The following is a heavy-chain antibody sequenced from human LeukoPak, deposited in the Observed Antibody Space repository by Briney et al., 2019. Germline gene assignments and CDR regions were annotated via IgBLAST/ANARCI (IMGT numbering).Heavy chain of an antibody. D-gene: IGHD5-24*01. CDR2: MYYSGTA. Sequence: SETLSLTCTVSGGSIISYHWTWIRQSPGKGLEWIGYMYYSGTADYNPSLKSRVTMSVDTSKNQFSLKLSSVTAADTAVYYCARDRDGYPYWGQGTLVTVSS. J-gene: IGHJ4*02. CDR1: GGSIISYH. V-gene: IGHV4-59*01. CDR3: ARDRDGYPY.